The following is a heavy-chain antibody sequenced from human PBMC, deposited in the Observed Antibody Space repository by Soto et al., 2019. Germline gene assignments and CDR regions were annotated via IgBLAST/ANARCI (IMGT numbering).Heavy chain of an antibody. V-gene: IGHV2-5*02. CDR3: AKKGGGDYVLGY. J-gene: IGHJ4*02. Sequence: QITLKESGPTLVKPTQTLTLTCTSSGFSLSANGVGVGWIRQPPGKALEWLALIYWDDSKEYSPSLKSRLTITKDTSRNEVVLTMTNMDPVDTATYYCAKKGGGDYVLGYWGQGTLVTVSS. CDR2: IYWDDSK. D-gene: IGHD4-17*01. CDR1: GFSLSANGVG.